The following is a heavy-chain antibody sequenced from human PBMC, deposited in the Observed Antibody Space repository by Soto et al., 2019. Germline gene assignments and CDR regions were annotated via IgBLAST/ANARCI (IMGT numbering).Heavy chain of an antibody. V-gene: IGHV4-34*01. Sequence: ETLSLTCAVYGVSFSDYDWSWIRQPPGKGLEWIGEINHSGSTNYNPSLKRRVTISVDTSKNQFSLKLSSVTAADTAVHYFARGRSTRVVPSAPKWSEPWGQLTMVTVS. CDR1: GVSFSDYD. CDR3: ARGRSTRVVPSAPKWSEP. CDR2: INHSGST. D-gene: IGHD2-2*01. J-gene: IGHJ5*02.